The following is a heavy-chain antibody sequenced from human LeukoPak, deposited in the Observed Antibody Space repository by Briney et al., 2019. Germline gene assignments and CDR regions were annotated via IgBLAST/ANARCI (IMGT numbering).Heavy chain of an antibody. CDR3: ATVYCGGDCYPAEYFQH. V-gene: IGHV1-69-2*01. CDR2: VDPEDGET. D-gene: IGHD2-21*01. J-gene: IGHJ1*01. CDR1: GYTFTDYY. Sequence: ASVKISCKVSGYTFTDYYMHWVQQAPGKGLEWMGLVDPEDGETIYAERFQGRVTITADTSTDTAYMELSSLRSEDTAVYYCATVYCGGDCYPAEYFQHWGQGTLVTVSS.